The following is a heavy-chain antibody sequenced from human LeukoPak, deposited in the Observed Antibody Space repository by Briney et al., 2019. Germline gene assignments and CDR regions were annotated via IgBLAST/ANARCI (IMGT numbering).Heavy chain of an antibody. D-gene: IGHD6-19*01. CDR2: INHSGST. CDR3: VRTPHSSGPYHFDY. Sequence: SETLSLTCAVYGGSFSGYYWSWIRQPPGKGLEWIGEINHSGSTNYNPSLKSRVTISVDTSKNQFSLKLSSVTAADTAVYYCVRTPHSSGPYHFDYWGQGTLVTVSS. V-gene: IGHV4-34*01. J-gene: IGHJ4*02. CDR1: GGSFSGYY.